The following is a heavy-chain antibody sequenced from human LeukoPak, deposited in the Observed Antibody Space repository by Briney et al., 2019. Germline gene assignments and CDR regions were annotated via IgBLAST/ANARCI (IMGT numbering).Heavy chain of an antibody. V-gene: IGHV3-66*02. CDR2: INSGGST. CDR1: GFTVSTNY. D-gene: IGHD6-13*01. J-gene: IGHJ3*02. Sequence: GGSLRLSCAASGFTVSTNYMSWVRQAPGKGLEWVSLINSGGSTYYADSVKGRFTISRDNSKNTVYLQMNSLRAEDTAVYYCAKDRIAGHDTFDIWGRGTVVTVSS. CDR3: AKDRIAGHDTFDI.